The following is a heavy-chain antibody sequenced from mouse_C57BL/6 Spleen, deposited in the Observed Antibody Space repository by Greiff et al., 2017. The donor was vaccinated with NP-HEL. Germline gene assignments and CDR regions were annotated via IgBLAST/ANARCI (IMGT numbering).Heavy chain of an antibody. CDR1: GYTFTSYW. Sequence: QVQLQQPGAELVRPGSSVKLSCKASGYTFTSYWMDWVKQRPGQGLEWIGNIYPSDSETHYNQKFKDKATLTVDKSSSTAYMQLSSLTSEDSAVYYCARGGRYDYYLGYFDVWGTGTTVTVSS. V-gene: IGHV1-61*01. CDR3: ARGGRYDYYLGYFDV. D-gene: IGHD2-4*01. CDR2: IYPSDSET. J-gene: IGHJ1*03.